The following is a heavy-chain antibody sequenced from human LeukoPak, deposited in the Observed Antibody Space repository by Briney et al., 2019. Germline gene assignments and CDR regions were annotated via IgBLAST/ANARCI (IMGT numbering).Heavy chain of an antibody. V-gene: IGHV3-33*01. CDR2: IWYDGSNK. D-gene: IGHD2-2*03. CDR3: ARVDDLGAFDI. Sequence: GGSLRLSCAASGFTFSSYGMHWVRQAPGKGLEWVAVIWYDGSNKYYADSVKGRFTISRDNSKNTLYLQINSLRPEDTAVYYCARVDDLGAFDIWGQGTLVTVSS. CDR1: GFTFSSYG. J-gene: IGHJ3*02.